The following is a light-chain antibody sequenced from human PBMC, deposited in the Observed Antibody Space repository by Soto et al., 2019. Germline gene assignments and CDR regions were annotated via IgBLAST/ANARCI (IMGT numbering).Light chain of an antibody. V-gene: IGKV1-39*01. CDR2: AAS. Sequence: DIQMTQSPSSLSASVGDRVTITRRASRSVSSYLNWYQQKPGKAPKLLIYAASSLQSGVPSRFSGSGSGTDFTLTISSLQPEDFATYYCQQTYHTPLTFGGGTKVEIK. J-gene: IGKJ4*01. CDR3: QQTYHTPLT. CDR1: RSVSSY.